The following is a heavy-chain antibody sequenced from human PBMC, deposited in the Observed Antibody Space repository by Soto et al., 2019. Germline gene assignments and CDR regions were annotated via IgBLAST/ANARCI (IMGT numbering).Heavy chain of an antibody. CDR2: INHSGST. Sequence: SETLSLTCTVSGGSISSGGYYWSWIRQHPGKGLEWIGDINHSGSTNYNPSLKSRVTISVDTSKNQFSLKLSSVTAADTAVYYCARGVGSYGPTLGNWGQGTLVTVSS. V-gene: IGHV4-39*07. CDR3: ARGVGSYGPTLGN. J-gene: IGHJ4*02. D-gene: IGHD5-18*01. CDR1: GGSISSGGYY.